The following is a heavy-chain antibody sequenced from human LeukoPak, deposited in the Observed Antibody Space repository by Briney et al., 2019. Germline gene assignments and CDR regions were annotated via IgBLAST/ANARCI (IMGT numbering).Heavy chain of an antibody. V-gene: IGHV4-31*03. CDR2: VYYSGST. Sequence: PSQTLSLTCTVSGGSISSGGYYWSRIRQHPGKGLEWIGYVYYSGSTYYNPSLKSRVTISVDTSKNQFSLKLSSVTAADTAVYYCAKRETYYGMDVWGQGTTVTVPS. CDR3: AKRETYYGMDV. D-gene: IGHD1-1*01. CDR1: GGSISSGGYY. J-gene: IGHJ6*02.